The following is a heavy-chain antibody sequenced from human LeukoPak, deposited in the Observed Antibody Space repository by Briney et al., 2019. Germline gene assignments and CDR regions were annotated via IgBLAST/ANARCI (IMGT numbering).Heavy chain of an antibody. D-gene: IGHD4-11*01. CDR2: ISRSGTNT. CDR3: AKDWPVSGDHYSPFDY. Sequence: PGGSLRLSCAASGFTFSSHAMSWGRQAPGMGVEWVAAISRSGTNTYYVDSVKGRFTISRDSSKNTLHLQMDSLRAEHTAVYYCAKDWPVSGDHYSPFDYWGQGTLVTVSS. CDR1: GFTFSSHA. V-gene: IGHV3-23*01. J-gene: IGHJ4*02.